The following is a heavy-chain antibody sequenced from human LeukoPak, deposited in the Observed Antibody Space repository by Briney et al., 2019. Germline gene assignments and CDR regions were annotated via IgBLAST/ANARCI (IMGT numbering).Heavy chain of an antibody. J-gene: IGHJ2*01. D-gene: IGHD3-10*01. CDR3: AKDYYGDSWYFDL. CDR1: GFTFSSYA. V-gene: IGHV3-23*01. CDR2: ITISGGST. Sequence: GGSLRLSCAASGFTFSSYAMSWVRQVPGKGLEWVSGITISGGSTYYADSVKGRFTISRDNSKNTLYLQMNGLRAEDTAVYYCAKDYYGDSWYFDLWGRGTLVTVSS.